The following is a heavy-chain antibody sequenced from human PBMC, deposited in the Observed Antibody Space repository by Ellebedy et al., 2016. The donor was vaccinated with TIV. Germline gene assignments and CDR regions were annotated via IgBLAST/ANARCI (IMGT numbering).Heavy chain of an antibody. CDR3: AHSRNYGDLSFDS. Sequence: SGPTLVKPTQTLTLTCNFSGFSLNTPGVGVGWLRQPPGKALECLTVIYWDDDKRYSPSLRSRLAVTKDTSKNQVVLTMTAMDPVDTATYFCAHSRNYGDLSFDSWGQGTLVKVSS. CDR2: IYWDDDK. V-gene: IGHV2-5*02. CDR1: GFSLNTPGVG. J-gene: IGHJ4*02. D-gene: IGHD4-17*01.